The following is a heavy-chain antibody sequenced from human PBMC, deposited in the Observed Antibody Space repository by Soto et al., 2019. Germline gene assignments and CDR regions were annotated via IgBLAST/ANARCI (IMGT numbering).Heavy chain of an antibody. V-gene: IGHV3-30*18. D-gene: IGHD2-8*01. Sequence: SLRLSCAASGFTFSSYGMHWVRQAPGKGLEWVAVISYDGSNKYYADSVKGRFTISRDNSKNTLYLQMNSLRAEDTAVYYCAKTSGGSKLVLMLLTPLAATYGMDVWGQGTTVTVSS. CDR3: AKTSGGSKLVLMLLTPLAATYGMDV. CDR1: GFTFSSYG. CDR2: ISYDGSNK. J-gene: IGHJ6*02.